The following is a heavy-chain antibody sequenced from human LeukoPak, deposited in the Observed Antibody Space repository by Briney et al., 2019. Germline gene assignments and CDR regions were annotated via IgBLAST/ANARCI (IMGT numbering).Heavy chain of an antibody. CDR2: INHSGST. CDR1: GGSFSGYY. V-gene: IGHV4-34*01. Sequence: PSETLSLTCAVYGGSFSGYYWTWIRQPPGKGLEWIGEINHSGSTTYKPSLKSRVTISVDTSKNHFSLRLTSVTAADTAVYYCARGPCNTSCHRSWYFDYWGQGTLVTVSS. D-gene: IGHD2-2*01. CDR3: ARGPCNTSCHRSWYFDY. J-gene: IGHJ4*02.